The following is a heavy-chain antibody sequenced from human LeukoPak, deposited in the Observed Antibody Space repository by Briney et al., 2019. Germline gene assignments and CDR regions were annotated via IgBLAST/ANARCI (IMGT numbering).Heavy chain of an antibody. D-gene: IGHD2-8*01. CDR1: GFTFSTYW. CDR2: INNDGRGT. Sequence: GGSLRLTCAASGFTFSTYWMPWVRQAPGKGLVWVSRINNDGRGTTYAASVKGRFTNSRDNPKNTVFLQMNSLRAEDTAVDYCARGADGPCALIDYWGQGALVTVSS. CDR3: ARGADGPCALIDY. J-gene: IGHJ4*02. V-gene: IGHV3-74*01.